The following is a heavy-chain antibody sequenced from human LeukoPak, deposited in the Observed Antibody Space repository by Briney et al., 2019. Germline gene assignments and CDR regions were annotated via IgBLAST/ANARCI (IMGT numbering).Heavy chain of an antibody. D-gene: IGHD3-22*01. V-gene: IGHV3-33*06. CDR3: AKNPGGFYDSSGCYSYYYMDV. CDR1: GFTFSTYG. Sequence: GGSLRLSCAASGFTFSTYGMHWVRQAPGKGLEWVAVIWYDGSNKYYADSVKGRFTISRDNSKNTLYLQMNSLRAEDTAVYYCAKNPGGFYDSSGCYSYYYMDVWGKGTTVTVSS. CDR2: IWYDGSNK. J-gene: IGHJ6*03.